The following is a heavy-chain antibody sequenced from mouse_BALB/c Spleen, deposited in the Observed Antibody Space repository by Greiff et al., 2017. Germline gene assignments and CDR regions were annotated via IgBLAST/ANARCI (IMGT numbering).Heavy chain of an antibody. V-gene: IGHV2-9-2*01. Sequence: QVQLKESGPGLVAPSQSLSITCTVSGFSLTSYDISWIRQPPGKGLEWLGVIWTGGGTNYNSAFMSRLSISKDNSKSQVFLKMNSLQTDDTAIYYCVRDHPSGAWFAYWGQGTLVTVSA. CDR3: VRDHPSGAWFAY. D-gene: IGHD4-1*01. J-gene: IGHJ3*01. CDR1: GFSLTSYD. CDR2: IWTGGGT.